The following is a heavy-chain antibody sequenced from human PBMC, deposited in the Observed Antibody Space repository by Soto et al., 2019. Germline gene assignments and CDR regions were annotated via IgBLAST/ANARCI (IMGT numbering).Heavy chain of an antibody. CDR3: VSDRGYGHASVPYS. D-gene: IGHD5-12*01. CDR2: ISYDGSLQ. Sequence: QAQLVESGGVVQPGRSLRLSCAASGFAFSSYGMHWVRQAPGTGLEWVAVISYDGSLQHYADSVKGRFTISRDNSKNMVLLQMSSLRAEDTAVYYCVSDRGYGHASVPYSWGQGTLVSVSS. CDR1: GFAFSSYG. J-gene: IGHJ4*02. V-gene: IGHV3-30*03.